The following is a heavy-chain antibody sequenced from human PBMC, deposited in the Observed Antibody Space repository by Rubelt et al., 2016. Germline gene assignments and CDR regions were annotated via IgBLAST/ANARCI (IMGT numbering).Heavy chain of an antibody. CDR2: MYYVGAT. V-gene: IGHV4-61*01. CDR3: VLGVLYSFDI. J-gene: IGHJ3*02. Sequence: QLQLQESGPGLVKPSETLSLTCTVSGASISSGPYYWGWIRQPPGKGLEWIGYMYYVGATNYNPSLKSRVTTSVDTSKNQFSLKLSSVTAADTAVYYCVLGVLYSFDIWGQGTFVAVSS. CDR1: GASISSGPYY. D-gene: IGHD2-21*01.